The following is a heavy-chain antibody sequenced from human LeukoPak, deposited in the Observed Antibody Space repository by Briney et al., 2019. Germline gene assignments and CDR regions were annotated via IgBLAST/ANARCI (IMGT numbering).Heavy chain of an antibody. J-gene: IGHJ4*02. D-gene: IGHD3-10*01. V-gene: IGHV3-23*01. CDR3: AKATMVRGESPFDY. CDR2: ISGSGDST. CDR1: GFTFSSYA. Sequence: PGGSLRLSCAASGFTFSSYAMSWVRQAPGKGLEWVSAISGSGDSTYYADSVKGRFTISRDNSKNTLYLQMNSLRAEDTAVYYCAKATMVRGESPFDYWGQGTLVTVSS.